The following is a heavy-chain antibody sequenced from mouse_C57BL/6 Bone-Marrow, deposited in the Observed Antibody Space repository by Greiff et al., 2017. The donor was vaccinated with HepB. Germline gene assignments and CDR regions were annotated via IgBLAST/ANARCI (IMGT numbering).Heavy chain of an antibody. J-gene: IGHJ2*01. V-gene: IGHV7-3*01. Sequence: EVQLVESGGGLVQPGGSLSLSCAASGFTFTDYYMSWVRQPPGKALEWLGFIRNKANGYTTEYSASVKGRFTISRDNSQSILYLQMNALRAEDSATYYCARYNSRGDFDYWGQGTTLTVSS. CDR3: ARYNSRGDFDY. CDR1: GFTFTDYY. CDR2: IRNKANGYTT.